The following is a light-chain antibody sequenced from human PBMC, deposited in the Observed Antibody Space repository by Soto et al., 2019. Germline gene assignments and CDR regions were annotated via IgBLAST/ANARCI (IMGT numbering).Light chain of an antibody. CDR2: VNSGGSH. CDR1: SGHSNYA. Sequence: QLVLTQSPSASASLGASVKLTCTLSSGHSNYAIAWHQQQPEKGPRYLMKVNSGGSHIKGDGIPDRFSGSSSGAERYLFISSPQSADEADYYCQTWGTGSAIVVFGGGTQLTVL. J-gene: IGLJ7*01. V-gene: IGLV4-69*01. CDR3: QTWGTGSAIVV.